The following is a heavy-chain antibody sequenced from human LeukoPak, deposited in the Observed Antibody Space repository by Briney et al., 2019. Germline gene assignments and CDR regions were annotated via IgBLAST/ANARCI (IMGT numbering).Heavy chain of an antibody. Sequence: PGGSLRLSCAASGFTFSSYSMNWVRQAPWKGLEWVSFISSRSSTIYYADSVKGRFTISRDNAKNSLYLQMNSLRAEDTAVYYCASGYSGGKTQGVDYWGQGTLVTVSS. D-gene: IGHD4-23*01. CDR1: GFTFSSYS. V-gene: IGHV3-48*04. CDR3: ASGYSGGKTQGVDY. CDR2: ISSRSSTI. J-gene: IGHJ4*02.